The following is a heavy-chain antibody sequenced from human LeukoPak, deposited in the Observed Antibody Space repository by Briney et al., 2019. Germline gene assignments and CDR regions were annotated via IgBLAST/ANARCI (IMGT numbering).Heavy chain of an antibody. D-gene: IGHD4-17*01. Sequence: SVKVSCKASGGTFSSSAISWVRQAPGQGLEWMGGIIPIFGTADYAQKFQGRATITADESTSTAYMEVSSLRSEDTAAYYCARGAVGYGDSYNYYNMDVWGQGTTVTVSS. J-gene: IGHJ6*02. V-gene: IGHV1-69*01. CDR1: GGTFSSSA. CDR3: ARGAVGYGDSYNYYNMDV. CDR2: IIPIFGTA.